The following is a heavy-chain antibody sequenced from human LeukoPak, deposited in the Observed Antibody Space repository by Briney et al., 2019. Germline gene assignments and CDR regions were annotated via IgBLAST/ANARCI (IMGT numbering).Heavy chain of an antibody. J-gene: IGHJ4*02. CDR2: IIPIFGTA. D-gene: IGHD3-22*01. CDR3: ARHPGHDSSGYYKFREDY. V-gene: IGHV1-69*13. CDR1: GGTFSSYA. Sequence: ASVKVSCKASGGTFSSYAISWVRQAPGQGLEWMGGIIPIFGTANYAQKFQGRVTITADESTSTAYMELSSLRSEDTAVYYCARHPGHDSSGYYKFREDYWGQGTLVTVSS.